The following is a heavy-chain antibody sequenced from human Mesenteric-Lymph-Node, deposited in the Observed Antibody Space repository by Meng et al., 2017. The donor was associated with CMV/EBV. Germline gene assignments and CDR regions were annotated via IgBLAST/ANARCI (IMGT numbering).Heavy chain of an antibody. D-gene: IGHD3-22*01. J-gene: IGHJ6*02. CDR1: GGSFSSYY. Sequence: GSLRLSCAVYGGSFSSYYWSWIRQPPGKGLEWIGEINHSGSTNYNPSLKSRVTISVDTSKNQFSLKLSSVTAADTAVYYCARVVGYYSTYGMDVWGQGTTVTVSS. CDR2: INHSGST. CDR3: ARVVGYYSTYGMDV. V-gene: IGHV4-34*01.